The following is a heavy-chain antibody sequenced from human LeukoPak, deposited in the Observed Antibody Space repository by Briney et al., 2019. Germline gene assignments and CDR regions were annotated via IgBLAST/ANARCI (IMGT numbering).Heavy chain of an antibody. D-gene: IGHD2-15*01. J-gene: IGHJ4*02. CDR2: INPNSGGT. CDR1: GYTFTGYY. V-gene: IGHV1-2*02. Sequence: GASVKVSCKASGYTFTGYYMHGVGQAAGQGLEGMGWINPNSGGTNYVQKFQGRNTMTRDTSISTAYMEQSRLRSDDTAVYYRARGGAQLVVVVDWGQGPLVTVSS. CDR3: ARGGAQLVVVVD.